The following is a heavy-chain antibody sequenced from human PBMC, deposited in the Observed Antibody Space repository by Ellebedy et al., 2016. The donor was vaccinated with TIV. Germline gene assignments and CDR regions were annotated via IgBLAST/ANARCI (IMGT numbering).Heavy chain of an antibody. Sequence: SETLSLTXTVSGGSISSSSYYWGWIRQPPGKGLEWIGSIYYSGSTYYNPSLKSRVTISVDTSKNQFSLKVNSVTAADTAVYYCARGLLRSDWLDPWGQGTLVTVSS. CDR3: ARGLLRSDWLDP. J-gene: IGHJ5*02. CDR1: GGSISSSSYY. CDR2: IYYSGST. V-gene: IGHV4-39*01. D-gene: IGHD3-3*01.